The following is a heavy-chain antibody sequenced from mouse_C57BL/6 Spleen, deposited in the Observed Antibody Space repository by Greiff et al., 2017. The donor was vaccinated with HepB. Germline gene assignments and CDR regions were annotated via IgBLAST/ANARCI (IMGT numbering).Heavy chain of an antibody. Sequence: VQLQQPGAELVRPGTSVKLSCKASGYTFTSYWMHWVKQRPGQGLEWIGVIDPSDSYTNYNQKFKGKATLTVDTSSSTAYMQLSSLTSEDSAVYYCARFDYSNYPSWFAYWGQGTLVTVSA. CDR3: ARFDYSNYPSWFAY. V-gene: IGHV1-59*01. CDR2: IDPSDSYT. J-gene: IGHJ3*01. D-gene: IGHD2-5*01. CDR1: GYTFTSYW.